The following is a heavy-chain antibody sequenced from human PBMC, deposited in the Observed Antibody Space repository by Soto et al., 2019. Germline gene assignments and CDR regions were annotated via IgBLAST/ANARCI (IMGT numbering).Heavy chain of an antibody. CDR3: ARDSKLGLDP. J-gene: IGHJ5*02. CDR1: GDSISTYY. Sequence: SETLSLTCTVSGDSISTYYWSWIRQPPGKGLEWIGYIYYSGSTNYNPSLKSRVTISVDTSKNQFSLKLSSVTAADTAVYYCARDSKLGLDPWGQGTLVTVSS. D-gene: IGHD3-16*01. CDR2: IYYSGST. V-gene: IGHV4-59*01.